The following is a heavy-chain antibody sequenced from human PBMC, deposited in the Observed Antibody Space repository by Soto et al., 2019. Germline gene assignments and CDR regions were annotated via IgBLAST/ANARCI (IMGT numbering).Heavy chain of an antibody. CDR1: GFTFSDYY. J-gene: IGHJ4*02. D-gene: IGHD2-21*02. Sequence: GGSLRLSCAASGFTFSDYYMSWIRQAPGKGLEWVSYISSSGTYTNYADSVRGRFTISRDNAKNSLYLQMTSLRAEDTAMYYCVRERNGCNSILDYWGQGAMVTVSS. CDR3: VRERNGCNSILDY. CDR2: ISSSGTYT. V-gene: IGHV3-11*05.